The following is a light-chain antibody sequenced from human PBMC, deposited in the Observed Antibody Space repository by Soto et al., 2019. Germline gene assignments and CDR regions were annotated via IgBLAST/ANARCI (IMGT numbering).Light chain of an antibody. CDR3: QTWGTGIHVV. CDR2: LNSDGRH. J-gene: IGLJ2*01. Sequence: QSVLTQSPSASASLGASVKLTCTLSSGHSSYAIAWHQQQPETGPRYLMKLNSDGRHSKVDGIPGRFSGYSSGAERYLTIASLQSEDEDDDYCQTWGTGIHVVFGGGTQLTVL. CDR1: SGHSSYA. V-gene: IGLV4-69*01.